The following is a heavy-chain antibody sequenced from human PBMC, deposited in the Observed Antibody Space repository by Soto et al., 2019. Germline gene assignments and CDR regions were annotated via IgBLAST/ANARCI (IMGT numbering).Heavy chain of an antibody. CDR3: ARRAPNHNYYYMDV. J-gene: IGHJ6*03. Sequence: QVQLQESGPGLVKASETLSLTCTVSGGSISSHYWSWIRQPPGKGLEWIGYIYYTGSTNYNPALKSRVTISVDTSKNQCSLQLTSVTAADTAVYYCARRAPNHNYYYMDVWGNGTTVTVSS. CDR2: IYYTGST. D-gene: IGHD2-8*01. V-gene: IGHV4-59*08. CDR1: GGSISSHY.